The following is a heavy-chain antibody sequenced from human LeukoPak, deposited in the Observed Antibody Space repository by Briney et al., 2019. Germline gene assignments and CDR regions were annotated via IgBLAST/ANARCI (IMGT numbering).Heavy chain of an antibody. CDR1: GFTFSSYA. D-gene: IGHD3-10*01. CDR3: AKAGSYGSGSYYSPRDY. CDR2: ISGSGGST. V-gene: IGHV3-23*01. Sequence: GGSLILSCAASGFTFSSYAMSWVRQAPGKGLEWVSAISGSGGSTYYADSVKGRFTISRDNSKNTLYLQMNSLRAEDTAVYYCAKAGSYGSGSYYSPRDYWGQGTLVTVSS. J-gene: IGHJ4*02.